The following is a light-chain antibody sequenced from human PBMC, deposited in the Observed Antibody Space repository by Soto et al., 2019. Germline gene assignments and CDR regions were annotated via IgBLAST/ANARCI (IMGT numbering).Light chain of an antibody. Sequence: DFQMTQSPSTLSASVGDRVTITCRASQSISSWLAWYQQKPGKAPKLLIYKASSLESGVPSRFSGSGSGTEFTLTISSLQPDDFATYYCQQYNSYSTFGQGTRLEI. CDR1: QSISSW. CDR2: KAS. CDR3: QQYNSYST. J-gene: IGKJ5*01. V-gene: IGKV1-5*03.